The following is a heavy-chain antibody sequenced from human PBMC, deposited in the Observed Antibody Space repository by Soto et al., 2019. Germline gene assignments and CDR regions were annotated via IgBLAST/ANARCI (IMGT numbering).Heavy chain of an antibody. CDR3: ARARYGYYVDWFDP. CDR2: IYSSGST. Sequence: SETLSLTCTVSGGSISTYYWNWIRQPAGKGLEWIGRIYSSGSTNYNPSLKSRVTMSVDTSKNQVSLRLSSVTAADTAVYYCARARYGYYVDWFDPWGQGTLVTVSS. D-gene: IGHD4-17*01. CDR1: GGSISTYY. J-gene: IGHJ5*02. V-gene: IGHV4-4*07.